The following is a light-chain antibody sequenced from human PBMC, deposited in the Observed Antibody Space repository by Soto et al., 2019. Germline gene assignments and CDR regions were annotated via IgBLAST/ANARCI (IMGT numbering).Light chain of an antibody. J-gene: IGKJ1*01. V-gene: IGKV1-5*03. CDR2: KAS. CDR1: QTISTW. Sequence: DIQMTQSPSTLSAFVGDRVTITCRASQTISTWLAWYQQKPGRAPKLLIYKASSLQGGVPSRFSGSGSGTEFTLTISSLQPDDFATYYCQQYNVYSPWTFGQGTKVEI. CDR3: QQYNVYSPWT.